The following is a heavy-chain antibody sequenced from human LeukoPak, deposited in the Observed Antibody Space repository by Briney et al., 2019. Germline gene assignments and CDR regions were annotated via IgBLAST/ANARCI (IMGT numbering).Heavy chain of an antibody. CDR2: ISAYNGNT. V-gene: IGHV1-18*04. CDR1: GYTFTGYY. Sequence: ASVKVSCKASGYTFTGYYMHWVRQAPGQGLEWMGWISAYNGNTNYAQKLQGRVTMTTDTSTSTAYMELRSLRSDDTAVYYCARDYYDSSGYYYEDYWGQGTLVTVSS. J-gene: IGHJ4*02. D-gene: IGHD3-22*01. CDR3: ARDYYDSSGYYYEDY.